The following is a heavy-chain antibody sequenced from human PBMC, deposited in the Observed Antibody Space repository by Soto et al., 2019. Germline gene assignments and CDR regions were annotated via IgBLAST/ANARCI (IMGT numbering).Heavy chain of an antibody. CDR2: INPNSGGT. V-gene: IGHV1-2*02. J-gene: IGHJ6*02. CDR3: AREMVGAINYYYYGMDV. CDR1: GYTFTGYD. Sequence: AASVKVSCKASGYTFTGYDMHWVRQAPGQGLEWMGWINPNSGGTNYAQKFQGRVTMTRDTSISTAYMELSRLRSDDTAVYYCAREMVGAINYYYYGMDVWGQGTTVTVSS. D-gene: IGHD1-26*01.